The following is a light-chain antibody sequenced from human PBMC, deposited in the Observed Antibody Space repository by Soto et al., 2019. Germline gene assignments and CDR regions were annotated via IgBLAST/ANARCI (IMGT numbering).Light chain of an antibody. Sequence: EIVMTQSPATLSVSPGAMDTLSCRASQSISSNLAWYQQKPGQAPRLLIYGASTRATGIPARFSGSGSGTEFTLTISSLQSEDFAVYYCQHYNNWPPWTFGQGTKVEIK. CDR2: GAS. J-gene: IGKJ1*01. V-gene: IGKV3-15*01. CDR3: QHYNNWPPWT. CDR1: QSISSN.